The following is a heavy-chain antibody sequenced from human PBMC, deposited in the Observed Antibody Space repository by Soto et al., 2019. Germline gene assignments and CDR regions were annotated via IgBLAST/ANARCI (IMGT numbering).Heavy chain of an antibody. V-gene: IGHV1-69*01. CDR2: IIPIVGTG. J-gene: IGHJ6*02. Sequence: QVQLVQSGAEVRKPGSSVTVSCKASGGTFSNYAISWVRQAPGQGLEWMGGIIPIVGTGSYAQKFQGRVTITADQPMTTAYMVLRSLRFQDTAVYYCARVVILVPTASTHYYYHLEVWGPGTTVTVSS. CDR3: ARVVILVPTASTHYYYHLEV. CDR1: GGTFSNYA. D-gene: IGHD2-2*01.